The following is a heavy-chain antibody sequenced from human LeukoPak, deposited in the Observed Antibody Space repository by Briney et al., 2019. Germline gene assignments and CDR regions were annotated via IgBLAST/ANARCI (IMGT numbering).Heavy chain of an antibody. J-gene: IGHJ5*02. CDR3: THLGWFDP. CDR2: IDYDGSTT. V-gene: IGHV3-74*01. Sequence: GGSLRLSCAASGFSLRTFWMHWVRQAPGKGLVWVSRIDYDGSTTTYADSVKGRFTISRDNAKNTLYLQMNSLRAEDTAVYYCTHLGWFDPWGQGTLVTVSS. CDR1: GFSLRTFW.